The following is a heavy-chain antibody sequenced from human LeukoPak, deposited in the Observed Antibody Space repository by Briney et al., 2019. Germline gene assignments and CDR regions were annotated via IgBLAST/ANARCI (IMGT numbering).Heavy chain of an antibody. J-gene: IGHJ4*02. D-gene: IGHD6-6*01. Sequence: GGSLRLSCAASGFTFNNYWMSWVRQAPGKGLEWVANIKQDGSTKYYMDSVKGRFTISRDNALNSLYLQMNSLRAEDTAVYYCARIGYSSSCFDFWGQGTLVAVSS. CDR2: IKQDGSTK. CDR1: GFTFNNYW. V-gene: IGHV3-7*01. CDR3: ARIGYSSSCFDF.